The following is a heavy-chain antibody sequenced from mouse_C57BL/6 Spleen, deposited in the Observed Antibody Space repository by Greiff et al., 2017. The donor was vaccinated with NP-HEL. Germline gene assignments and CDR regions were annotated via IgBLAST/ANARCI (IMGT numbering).Heavy chain of an antibody. D-gene: IGHD2-1*01. V-gene: IGHV3-6*01. CDR2: ISYDGSN. CDR3: ARRDLLNYAMDY. CDR1: GYSITSGYY. Sequence: EVKLLESGPGLVKPSQSLSLTCSVTGYSITSGYYWNWIRQFPGNKLEWMGYISYDGSNNYNPSLKNRISITRDTSKNQFFLKLNSVTTEDTATYYCARRDLLNYAMDYWGQGTSVTVSS. J-gene: IGHJ4*01.